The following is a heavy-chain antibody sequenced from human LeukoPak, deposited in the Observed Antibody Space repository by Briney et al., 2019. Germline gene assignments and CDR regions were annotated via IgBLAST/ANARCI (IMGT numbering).Heavy chain of an antibody. J-gene: IGHJ4*02. CDR1: GGSISSSSYY. D-gene: IGHD4-11*01. Sequence: SETLSLTCTVSGGSISSSSYYWGWIRQPPGKGLEWIGSIYYSGSTYYNPSLKSRVTISVDTSKNQFSLKLSSVTAADTAVYYCARSLVDYSSPSWSAHFDYWGQGILVTVSS. V-gene: IGHV4-39*01. CDR3: ARSLVDYSSPSWSAHFDY. CDR2: IYYSGST.